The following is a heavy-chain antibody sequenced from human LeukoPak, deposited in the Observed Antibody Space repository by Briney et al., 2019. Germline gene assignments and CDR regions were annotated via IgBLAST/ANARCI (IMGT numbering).Heavy chain of an antibody. J-gene: IGHJ4*02. CDR2: IRSKANSYAT. D-gene: IGHD5-18*01. Sequence: GGSLRLSCAASGFTFSGSAMQWVRQASGKGLEWVGRIRSKANSYATAYAASVKGRFTISRDDSKNTAYLQMNSLKTEDTAVYYCTRLNVDTAMAVFDYWGQGTLVTVSS. CDR3: TRLNVDTAMAVFDY. V-gene: IGHV3-73*01. CDR1: GFTFSGSA.